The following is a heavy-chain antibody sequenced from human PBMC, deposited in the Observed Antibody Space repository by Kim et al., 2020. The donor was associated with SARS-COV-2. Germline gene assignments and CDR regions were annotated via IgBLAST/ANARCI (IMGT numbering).Heavy chain of an antibody. V-gene: IGHV4-34*01. D-gene: IGHD3-10*01. Sequence: SETLSLTCAVYGGSFSGYYWSWIRQPPGKGLEWIGEINHSGSTNYNPSLKSRVTISVDTSKNQFSLKLSSVTAADTAVYYCARACITMVRGVARDYYYGMDVWGQGTTVTVSS. CDR3: ARACITMVRGVARDYYYGMDV. CDR2: INHSGST. CDR1: GGSFSGYY. J-gene: IGHJ6*02.